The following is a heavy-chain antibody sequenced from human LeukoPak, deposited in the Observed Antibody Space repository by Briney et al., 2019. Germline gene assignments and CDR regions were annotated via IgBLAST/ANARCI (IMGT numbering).Heavy chain of an antibody. D-gene: IGHD3-3*01. J-gene: IGHJ4*02. CDR1: GFTFSSYA. CDR2: ISGSGGST. V-gene: IGHV3-23*01. CDR3: AKIPLFGVVIPYYFDY. Sequence: GGSLRLSCAASGFTFSSYAMSWVRQAPGKGLEWVSAISGSGGSTYYADSVEGRFTISRDNSKNTLYLQMNSLRAEDTAVYYCAKIPLFGVVIPYYFDYWGQGTLVTVSS.